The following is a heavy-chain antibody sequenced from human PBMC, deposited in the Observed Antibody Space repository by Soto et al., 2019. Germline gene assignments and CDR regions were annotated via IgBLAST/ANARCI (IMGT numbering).Heavy chain of an antibody. D-gene: IGHD3-16*01. CDR2: ISAYNGNT. V-gene: IGHV1-18*01. CDR3: ARALRWGPTTQWTHEYDY. J-gene: IGHJ4*02. Sequence: ASVKVSCKASGYTFTSYCISLVRQAPGQGLEWMGWISAYNGNTNYAQKLQGRVTMTTDTSTSTAYMELRSLRSDDTAVYYCARALRWGPTTQWTHEYDYWGQGTLVTVSS. CDR1: GYTFTSYC.